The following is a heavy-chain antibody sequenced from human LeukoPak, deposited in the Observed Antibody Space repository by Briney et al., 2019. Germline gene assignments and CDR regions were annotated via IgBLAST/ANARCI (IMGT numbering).Heavy chain of an antibody. CDR2: IYYSGTT. J-gene: IGHJ5*02. Sequence: SETLSLTCIVSGGSLNSPNYYWGWIRQPPGKVLEWIGTIYYSGTTYYNPSLKSRLTISVDTPKNQFSLKLTSVTAADTAVYYCARHDYYGSLNWFDPWGQGTLITVSS. D-gene: IGHD3-10*01. CDR3: ARHDYYGSLNWFDP. CDR1: GGSLNSPNYY. V-gene: IGHV4-39*01.